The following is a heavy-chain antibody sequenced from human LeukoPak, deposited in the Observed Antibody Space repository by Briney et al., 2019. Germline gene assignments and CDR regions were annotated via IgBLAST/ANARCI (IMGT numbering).Heavy chain of an antibody. V-gene: IGHV3-21*06. J-gene: IGHJ4*02. Sequence: GGSLRLSCIGSEFTFRSYAMNWVRQAPGKGLEWVSSISGSSSDIYYADSVKGRFTISRDNAKNSVFLQINNLRAEDTAIYYCARRGYHDSSGYDYWGLGTLVTVFS. CDR3: ARRGYHDSSGYDY. CDR2: ISGSSSDI. D-gene: IGHD3-22*01. CDR1: EFTFRSYA.